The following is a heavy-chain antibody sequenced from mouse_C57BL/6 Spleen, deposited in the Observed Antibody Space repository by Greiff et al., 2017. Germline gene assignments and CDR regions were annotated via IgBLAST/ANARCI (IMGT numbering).Heavy chain of an antibody. CDR3: ARVRGYPYWYFEV. CDR1: GFTFSSYA. V-gene: IGHV5-4*03. J-gene: IGHJ1*03. CDR2: ISDGGSYT. Sequence: EVKLVESGGGLVKPGGSLKLSCAASGFTFSSYAMSWVRQTPEKRLEWVATISDGGSYTYYPDNVKGRFTISRDNAKNNLYLQMSQLKSEDTAMYYCARVRGYPYWYFEVWGTGTTVTVSS. D-gene: IGHD2-2*01.